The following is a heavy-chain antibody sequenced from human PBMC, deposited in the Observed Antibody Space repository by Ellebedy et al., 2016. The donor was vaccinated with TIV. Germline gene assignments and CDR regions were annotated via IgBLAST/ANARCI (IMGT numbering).Heavy chain of an antibody. D-gene: IGHD3-16*01. J-gene: IGHJ4*02. CDR1: GFTLSSYA. Sequence: GESLKISCAASGFTLSSYAMSWVRQAPRKGLEWVAAISGTGGRADYADSLKGRFTISRDNTRNSLSLQMTSLRAEDTAVYYCARHAYGGVFFDYWGQGTPVTVSS. CDR2: ISGTGGRA. CDR3: ARHAYGGVFFDY. V-gene: IGHV3-23*01.